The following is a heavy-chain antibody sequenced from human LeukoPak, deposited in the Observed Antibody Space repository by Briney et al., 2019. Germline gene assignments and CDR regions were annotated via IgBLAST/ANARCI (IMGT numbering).Heavy chain of an antibody. J-gene: IGHJ4*02. D-gene: IGHD5-12*01. CDR1: GFTFSSYA. CDR2: ISDRGDTT. Sequence: GSLRLSCAASGFTFSSYAMSWVRQAPGKGLEWVSTISDRGDTTYYADSVKGRFTISRDISKNTLVLQMNSLRAEDTAVYYCAKDRGRRDGYNLNYFDYWGQGTLVTVSS. V-gene: IGHV3-23*01. CDR3: AKDRGRRDGYNLNYFDY.